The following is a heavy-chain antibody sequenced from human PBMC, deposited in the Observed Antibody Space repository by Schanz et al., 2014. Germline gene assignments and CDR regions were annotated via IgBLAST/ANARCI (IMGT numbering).Heavy chain of an antibody. J-gene: IGHJ4*02. CDR3: ARSGSSNWYFFDY. Sequence: QVHLVQSGAEVKKPGSSVKVSCKASGGTFSSFGINWVRQAPGQGLEWMGRIIPILGIANYAQKFQGRVTITADRSTSTAYMELSSLRSEDTAVYYCARSGSSNWYFFDYWGQGTLVTVSS. V-gene: IGHV1-69*02. D-gene: IGHD6-13*01. CDR2: IIPILGIA. CDR1: GGTFSSFG.